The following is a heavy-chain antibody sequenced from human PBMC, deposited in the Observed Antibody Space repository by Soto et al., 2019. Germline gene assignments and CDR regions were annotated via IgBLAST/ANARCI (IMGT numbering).Heavy chain of an antibody. J-gene: IGHJ4*02. CDR3: ARAEGATVTVDY. CDR1: GGSVSSGSYY. Sequence: QVQLQESGPGLVKPSETLSLTCTVSGGSVSSGSYYWSWIRQPPGKGLEWIGYIYYSGSTNYNPSLKSRVTISVDTSKNQFSLKLSSVTAADTAVYYCARAEGATVTVDYWGQGTLVTVSS. V-gene: IGHV4-61*01. D-gene: IGHD4-17*01. CDR2: IYYSGST.